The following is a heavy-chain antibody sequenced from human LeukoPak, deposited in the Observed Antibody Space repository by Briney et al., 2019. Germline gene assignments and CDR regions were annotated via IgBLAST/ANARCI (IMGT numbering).Heavy chain of an antibody. CDR3: ARVGMATIPLY. CDR1: GGSISNSIYY. D-gene: IGHD5-24*01. CDR2: IYYSGST. V-gene: IGHV4-39*07. Sequence: PSETLSLTCTVSGGSISNSIYYWGWIRQPPGKGLEWIGSIYYSGSTYYNPSLKSRVTISVDTSKNQFSLKLNSVTAADTAVYYCARVGMATIPLYWGQGTLVTVSS. J-gene: IGHJ4*02.